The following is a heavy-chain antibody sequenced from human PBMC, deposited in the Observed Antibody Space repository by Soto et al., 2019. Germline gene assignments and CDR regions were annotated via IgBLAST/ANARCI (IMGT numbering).Heavy chain of an antibody. D-gene: IGHD2-21*02. V-gene: IGHV3-11*05. CDR3: ARVRSCGGDCYFDY. Sequence: QVQLVESGGGLVKPGGSLRLSCAASGFTFSDYYMSWIRQAPGKGLEWVSYISSSSSYKYYADSVKGRFTISRDNAKNSLYLQMNSLRAADTDVYYCARVRSCGGDCYFDYWGHGTLVTVSS. J-gene: IGHJ4*01. CDR2: ISSSSSYK. CDR1: GFTFSDYY.